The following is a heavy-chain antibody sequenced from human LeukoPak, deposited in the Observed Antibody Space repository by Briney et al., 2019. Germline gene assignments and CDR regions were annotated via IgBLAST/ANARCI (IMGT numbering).Heavy chain of an antibody. Sequence: GRSLRLSCAASGFTFRSYGMHWVRQAPGKGLEWVAVISHDGSNKYYADSVKGRFTISRDNSKNPLYLQMNSLRAEDTAVYYCAKDIKDYYYGMDVWGQGTTVTVSS. CDR2: ISHDGSNK. V-gene: IGHV3-30*18. D-gene: IGHD3-10*01. CDR1: GFTFRSYG. CDR3: AKDIKDYYYGMDV. J-gene: IGHJ6*02.